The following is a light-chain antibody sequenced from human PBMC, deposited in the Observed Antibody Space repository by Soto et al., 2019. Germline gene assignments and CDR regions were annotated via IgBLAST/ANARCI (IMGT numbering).Light chain of an antibody. V-gene: IGKV1-27*01. Sequence: DIQLTQSPCSLSTPAGDRSNSTCRASQYIDNYVAWYQQKPGTPNKLMIFGASTLQSGVTSRFGGSGSGTEFILTISSLQPEDVATYYCQKYSKAPWTFGQGTTVDIK. CDR3: QKYSKAPWT. CDR1: QYIDNY. CDR2: GAS. J-gene: IGKJ1*01.